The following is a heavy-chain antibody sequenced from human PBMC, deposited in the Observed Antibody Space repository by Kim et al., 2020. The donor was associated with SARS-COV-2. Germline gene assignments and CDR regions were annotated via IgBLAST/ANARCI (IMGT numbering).Heavy chain of an antibody. CDR3: AKSPGIAVAGTNTYWYFDL. CDR2: ISGSGGST. J-gene: IGHJ2*01. CDR1: GFTFSSYA. Sequence: GGSLRLSCAASGFTFSSYAMSWVRQAPGKGLEWVSAISGSGGSTYYADSVKGRFTISRDNSKNTLYLQMNSLRAEDTAVYYCAKSPGIAVAGTNTYWYFDLWGRGTLVTVSS. D-gene: IGHD6-19*01. V-gene: IGHV3-23*01.